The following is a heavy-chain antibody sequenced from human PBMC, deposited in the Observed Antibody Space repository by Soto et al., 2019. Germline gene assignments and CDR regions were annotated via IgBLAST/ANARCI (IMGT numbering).Heavy chain of an antibody. Sequence: PSETQSLTCTVSGGSIRSGDYYWSWIRQPPGKGLGWIGYIYYSGSTYYNPSLKSRVTISVDTSKNQFSLKLSSVTAADTAVYYCARGYVGGGWFDPWGQGTLVTVSS. CDR2: IYYSGST. D-gene: IGHD1-1*01. J-gene: IGHJ5*02. CDR3: ARGYVGGGWFDP. V-gene: IGHV4-30-4*01. CDR1: GGSIRSGDYY.